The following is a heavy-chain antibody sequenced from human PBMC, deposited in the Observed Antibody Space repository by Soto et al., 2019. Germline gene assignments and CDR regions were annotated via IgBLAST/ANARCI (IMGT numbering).Heavy chain of an antibody. J-gene: IGHJ6*02. CDR1: GFSFSFYG. Sequence: QVELVESGGGVVQPGRSLRLSCAASGFSFSFYGMYWVRQAPGKGLEWVAFISYDGSDKYYADSVKGRFTISKDNSENTLYLQVNTLRPEDTAVYYCAKRRRTTWGMDVWGQGTTVTVSS. V-gene: IGHV3-30*18. CDR3: AKRRRTTWGMDV. D-gene: IGHD1-26*01. CDR2: ISYDGSDK.